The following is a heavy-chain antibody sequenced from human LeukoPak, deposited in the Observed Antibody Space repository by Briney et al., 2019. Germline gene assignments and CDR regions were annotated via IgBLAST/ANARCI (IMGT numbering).Heavy chain of an antibody. J-gene: IGHJ4*02. Sequence: SETLSLTCAVYGGSFSGYYWSWIRQPPGKGLEWIGEINHSGSTNYNPSLKSRVTISVDTSKNQFSLKLSSVTAAETAVYYCARGLRYFDWLLGYWGQGTLVTVSS. CDR3: ARGLRYFDWLLGY. V-gene: IGHV4-34*01. CDR2: INHSGST. CDR1: GGSFSGYY. D-gene: IGHD3-9*01.